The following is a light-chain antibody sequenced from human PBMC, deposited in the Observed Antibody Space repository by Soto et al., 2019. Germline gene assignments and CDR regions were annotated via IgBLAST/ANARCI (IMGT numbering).Light chain of an antibody. CDR1: SSDVGSYNL. CDR2: EGS. J-gene: IGLJ3*02. Sequence: QSVLTQPASVSGSPGQSITISCTGTSSDVGSYNLVSWYQQHPGKAPKLMIYEGSKRPSGVSNRFSGSKSGNTASLTISGLQAEDEADYYCCSYVGSSTFERVFGGGTKLTVL. V-gene: IGLV2-23*03. CDR3: CSYVGSSTFERV.